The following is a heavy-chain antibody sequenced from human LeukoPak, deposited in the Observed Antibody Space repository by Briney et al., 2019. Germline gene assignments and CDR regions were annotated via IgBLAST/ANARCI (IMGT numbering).Heavy chain of an antibody. CDR3: ATTGGSNSWYSL. J-gene: IGHJ4*02. Sequence: GGSLRLSCAASGFTFSNYAMSWVRQAPGKGLEWVSVISGSGDSTYYADSVKGRFTISRDNSKNTLFLQMNSLKAEDTAVYYCATTGGSNSWYSLWGQGTLLTVSS. CDR2: ISGSGDST. D-gene: IGHD6-13*01. V-gene: IGHV3-23*01. CDR1: GFTFSNYA.